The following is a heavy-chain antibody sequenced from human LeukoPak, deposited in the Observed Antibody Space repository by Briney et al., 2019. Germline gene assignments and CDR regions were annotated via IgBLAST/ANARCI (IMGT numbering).Heavy chain of an antibody. V-gene: IGHV3-21*01. CDR2: ISSSRSYI. Sequence: PGGSLRLSCAASGVTFSSDSMNGGRQAPGEGLEWGSSISSSRSYIYYADSVKGGFTISRDNAKNSLYLQMNSLRAEDTAVYYCARDRSLFPLAYWGQGTLVTVSS. D-gene: IGHD1-26*01. CDR1: GVTFSSDS. CDR3: ARDRSLFPLAY. J-gene: IGHJ4*02.